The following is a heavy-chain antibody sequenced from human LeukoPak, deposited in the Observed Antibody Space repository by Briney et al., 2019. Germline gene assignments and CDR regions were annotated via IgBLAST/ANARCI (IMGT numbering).Heavy chain of an antibody. D-gene: IGHD3-10*01. CDR2: IRQDGSEY. CDR3: ARLTSYGSGSYSFEY. CDR1: GITFRSYG. J-gene: IGHJ4*02. V-gene: IGHV3-7*04. Sequence: GGSLRLSCAASGITFRSYGMHWVRQAPGKGLEWVANIRQDGSEYYYVASVKGRFTISRDNAKNSLYLQMNSLRAEDTAVYYCARLTSYGSGSYSFEYWGQGTPVTASS.